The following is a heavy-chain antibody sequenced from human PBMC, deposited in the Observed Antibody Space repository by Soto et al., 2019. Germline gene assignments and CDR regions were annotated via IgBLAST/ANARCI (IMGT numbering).Heavy chain of an antibody. J-gene: IGHJ4*02. CDR1: GGSFSGYY. CDR2: INHSGST. Sequence: SETLSLTCAVYGGSFSGYYWSWIRQPPGKGLEWIGEINHSGSTNYNPSLKSRVTISVDTSKNQFSLKLSSVTAADTAVYYCASTGDYYDSSGSTSGPFDYWGQGTLVTVSS. D-gene: IGHD3-22*01. CDR3: ASTGDYYDSSGSTSGPFDY. V-gene: IGHV4-34*01.